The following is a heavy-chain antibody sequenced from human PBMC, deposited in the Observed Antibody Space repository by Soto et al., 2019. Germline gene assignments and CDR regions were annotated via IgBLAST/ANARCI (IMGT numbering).Heavy chain of an antibody. J-gene: IGHJ4*02. CDR2: ISYDGSNK. V-gene: IGHV3-30-3*01. CDR3: AREGEYYYDSSGYYYFDY. Sequence: GGSLRLSCAASGFTFSSYAMHWVRQAPGKGLEWVVVISYDGSNKYYADSVKGRFTISRDNSKNTLYLQMNSLRAEDTAVYYCAREGEYYYDSSGYYYFDYWGQGTLVTVSS. CDR1: GFTFSSYA. D-gene: IGHD3-22*01.